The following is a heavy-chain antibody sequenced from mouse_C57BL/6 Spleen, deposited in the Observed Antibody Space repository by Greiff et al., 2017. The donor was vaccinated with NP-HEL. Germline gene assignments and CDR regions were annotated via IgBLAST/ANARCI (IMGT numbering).Heavy chain of an antibody. Sequence: EVKVVESGGGLVKPGGSLKLSCAASGFTFSDYGMHWVRQAPEKGLEWVAYISSGSSTLYYADTVKGRFTISRDNAKNTLFLQMTSLRSEDTAMYYCARPGYGNYKGYYYAMDYWGQGTSVTVSS. V-gene: IGHV5-17*01. J-gene: IGHJ4*01. CDR2: ISSGSSTL. CDR1: GFTFSDYG. D-gene: IGHD2-10*02. CDR3: ARPGYGNYKGYYYAMDY.